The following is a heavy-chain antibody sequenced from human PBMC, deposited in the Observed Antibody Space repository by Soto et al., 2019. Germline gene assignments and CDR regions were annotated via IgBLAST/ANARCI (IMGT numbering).Heavy chain of an antibody. CDR3: AKAYSRSGGGMDV. D-gene: IGHD6-6*01. CDR1: GFTFDDYA. J-gene: IGHJ6*02. Sequence: EVQLVESGGGLVQPGRSLRLSCAASGFTFDDYAMHWVRQAPGKGLEWVSGMNWNSSSIGYADSVKGRFTISRDNAKNSLYLQMNSLRAEDTALYYCAKAYSRSGGGMDVWGQGTTVTVSS. CDR2: MNWNSSSI. V-gene: IGHV3-9*01.